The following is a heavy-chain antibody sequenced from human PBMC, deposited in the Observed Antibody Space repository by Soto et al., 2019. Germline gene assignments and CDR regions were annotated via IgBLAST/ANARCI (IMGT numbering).Heavy chain of an antibody. CDR2: IYYSGST. D-gene: IGHD3-9*01. Sequence: QLQLQESGPGLVKPSETLSLTCTVSGGSISSSSYYWGWIRQPPGKGLEWIGSIYYSGSTYYNPSLKSRVTISVDTSKNQFSLKLSSVTAADTAVYYCARQAGGRLRYFDWPRGRYGMDVWGQGTTVTVSS. V-gene: IGHV4-39*01. CDR3: ARQAGGRLRYFDWPRGRYGMDV. CDR1: GGSISSSSYY. J-gene: IGHJ6*02.